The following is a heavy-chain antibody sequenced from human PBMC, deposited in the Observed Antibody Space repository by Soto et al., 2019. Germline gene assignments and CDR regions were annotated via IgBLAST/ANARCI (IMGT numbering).Heavy chain of an antibody. D-gene: IGHD1-26*01. CDR3: AREDGIVGATAADY. Sequence: QVQLQESGPGLVKPSQTLSLTCTVSGGSISSGNHYWSWIRQHPGKGLEWIGYIYYSGSTYYNPSLKSRVTISVDTSKNQFSLKLSSVTATDTAVYYCAREDGIVGATAADYWGQGTLVTVSS. J-gene: IGHJ4*02. CDR2: IYYSGST. V-gene: IGHV4-31*03. CDR1: GGSISSGNHY.